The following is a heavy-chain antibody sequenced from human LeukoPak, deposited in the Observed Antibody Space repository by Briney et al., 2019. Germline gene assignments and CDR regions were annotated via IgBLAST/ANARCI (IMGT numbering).Heavy chain of an antibody. J-gene: IGHJ3*02. CDR2: IYHSGST. Sequence: PSGTLSLTCAVSGGSISSNTWWSWVRQPPGKGLEWIGEIYHSGSTNYNPSLKSRVTILVDRSMNQFSLKLNSVTAADAAVYYCASRMYLTVGNSAFDIWGQGTMVTVSS. CDR3: ASRMYLTVGNSAFDI. D-gene: IGHD1/OR15-1a*01. V-gene: IGHV4-4*02. CDR1: GGSISSNTW.